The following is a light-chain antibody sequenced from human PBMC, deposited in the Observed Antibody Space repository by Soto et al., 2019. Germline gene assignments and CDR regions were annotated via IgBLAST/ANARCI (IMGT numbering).Light chain of an antibody. J-gene: IGKJ1*01. CDR3: QHYGRSLWT. CDR2: GAS. V-gene: IGKV3-20*01. Sequence: EIVLTQSPGTLPLSPGERATLSCRASQSVRSTDLAWYQQKPGQAPRLLIYGASGRATGIPDRFSGSGSGTDFTLAITGLEPEDFAVYYCQHYGRSLWTFGQGTRVEI. CDR1: QSVRSTD.